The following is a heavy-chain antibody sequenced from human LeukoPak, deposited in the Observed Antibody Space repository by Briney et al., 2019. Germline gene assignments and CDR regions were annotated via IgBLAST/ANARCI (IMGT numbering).Heavy chain of an antibody. V-gene: IGHV3-7*01. J-gene: IGHJ4*02. CDR2: IKQDGSEK. Sequence: PGGSLRLSCAASGFTFSSYWMSWVRQAPGKGLEWVANIKQDGSEKYYVDSVKGRFTISRDNAKNSLYLQMNSLRAEDTAVYYCARGFGFGDSFYYFDYWGQGTLVTVSS. CDR3: ARGFGFGDSFYYFDY. CDR1: GFTFSSYW. D-gene: IGHD3-16*01.